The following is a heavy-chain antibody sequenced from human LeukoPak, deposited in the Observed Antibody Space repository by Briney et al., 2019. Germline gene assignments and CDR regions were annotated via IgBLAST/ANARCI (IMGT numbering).Heavy chain of an antibody. D-gene: IGHD6-19*01. CDR2: ISYDGSNK. V-gene: IGHV3-30*18. J-gene: IGHJ6*02. CDR3: AKDDRIKSIAVAGFYYYYGMDV. CDR1: GFTFSSYG. Sequence: GGSLRLSCAASGFTFSSYGMHWVRQAPGKGLEWVAVISYDGSNKYYADSVKGRFTISRGNSKNTLYLQMNSLRAEDTAVYYCAKDDRIKSIAVAGFYYYYGMDVWGQGATVTVSS.